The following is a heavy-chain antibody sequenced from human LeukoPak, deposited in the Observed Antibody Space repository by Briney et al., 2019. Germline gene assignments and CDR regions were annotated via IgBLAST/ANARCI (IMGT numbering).Heavy chain of an antibody. D-gene: IGHD2-15*01. CDR3: ARTYCSGGSSHFDY. CDR2: IYYSGDT. Sequence: PETLSLTCTVSGGSISSYYWSWIRQPPGRGLEWIGYIYYSGDTDSNPSLKLLYTISVDTSKNKFSLKLSSVTAADTAVYYCARTYCSGGSSHFDYWGQGTLVTVSS. V-gene: IGHV4-59*08. CDR1: GGSISSYY. J-gene: IGHJ4*02.